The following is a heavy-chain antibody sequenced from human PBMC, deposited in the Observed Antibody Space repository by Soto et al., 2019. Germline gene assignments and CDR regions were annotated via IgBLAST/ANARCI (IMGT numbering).Heavy chain of an antibody. V-gene: IGHV4-59*01. CDR3: ARAPQASPFDY. CDR1: GGSISSYY. CDR2: IYYSGST. Sequence: PSETLSLTCTVSGGSISSYYWSWIRQPPGKGLEWIGYIYYSGSTNYNPSLKSRVTISVDTSKNQFSLKLSSVTAADTAVYYCARAPQASPFDYWGQGTLVTVSS. J-gene: IGHJ4*02.